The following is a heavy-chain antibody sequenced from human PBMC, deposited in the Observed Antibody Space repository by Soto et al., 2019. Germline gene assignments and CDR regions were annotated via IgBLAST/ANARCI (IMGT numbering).Heavy chain of an antibody. CDR2: IVVGSGNT. CDR3: ARDRDDYDFWSGYPRFFDS. CDR1: GFTFTSSA. Sequence: ASVKVSCKASGFTFTSSAMQWVRQARGQRLEWIGWIVVGSGNTNYAQKFQERVTITRDISTSTAYMELSSLRSDDTAVYYCARDRDDYDFWSGYPRFFDSWGQGSLVIVSS. J-gene: IGHJ5*01. D-gene: IGHD3-3*01. V-gene: IGHV1-58*02.